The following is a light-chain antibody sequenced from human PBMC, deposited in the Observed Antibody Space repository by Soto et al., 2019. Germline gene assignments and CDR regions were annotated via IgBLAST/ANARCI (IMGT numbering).Light chain of an antibody. V-gene: IGKV2-30*01. CDR2: KVS. Sequence: DVVMTQSPLSLPVTLGQPASISCRSSQSLVYSDGNTSLNWFQQRPGQSPRRLIYKVSNRDSGVPDRFSGSGSGTDFTLKISRVEAEDVGVYYCMQGTHWQYTFGQGTKLEIK. J-gene: IGKJ2*01. CDR1: QSLVYSDGNTS. CDR3: MQGTHWQYT.